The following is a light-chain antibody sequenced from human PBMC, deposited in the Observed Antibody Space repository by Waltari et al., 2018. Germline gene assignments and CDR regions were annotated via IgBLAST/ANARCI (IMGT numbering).Light chain of an antibody. V-gene: IGLV2-14*01. CDR3: ASHGNNKV. CDR2: GVD. CDR1: SSDVGLYNF. Sequence: QSALTQPASVSGSPGQSITISCTGTSSDVGLYNFVSWYQQHPGKAPKLIISGVDKRPSGGPDRFSCSKSGSTACLTISGLQAEDEADYYCASHGNNKVFGGGTKLTVL. J-gene: IGLJ3*02.